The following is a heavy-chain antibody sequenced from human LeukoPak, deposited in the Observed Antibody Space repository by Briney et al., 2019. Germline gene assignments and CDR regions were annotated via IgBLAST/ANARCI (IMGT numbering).Heavy chain of an antibody. V-gene: IGHV1-69*05. CDR3: ARAASKDHYYYYMDV. J-gene: IGHJ6*03. CDR1: GGTFSSYV. Sequence: ASVKVSCKASGGTFSSYVINWVRQAPGQGLEWMGGIIPIFGTANYAQKFQGRVTMTTDTSTSTAYMELRSLRSDDTAVYYCARAASKDHYYYYMDVWGKGTTVTISS. D-gene: IGHD4-11*01. CDR2: IIPIFGTA.